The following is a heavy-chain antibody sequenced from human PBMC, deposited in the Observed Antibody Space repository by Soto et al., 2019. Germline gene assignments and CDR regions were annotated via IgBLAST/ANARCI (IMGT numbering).Heavy chain of an antibody. J-gene: IGHJ6*02. Sequence: SVKVSCKASGGTFSSYAISWVRQAPGQGLEWMGGIIPIFGTANYAQKFQGRVTITADESTSTAYMELSSLRSEDTAVYYCARGDSSGGSCEVYYYGMDVWGQGTTVTVSS. CDR2: IIPIFGTA. V-gene: IGHV1-69*13. D-gene: IGHD2-15*01. CDR1: GGTFSSYA. CDR3: ARGDSSGGSCEVYYYGMDV.